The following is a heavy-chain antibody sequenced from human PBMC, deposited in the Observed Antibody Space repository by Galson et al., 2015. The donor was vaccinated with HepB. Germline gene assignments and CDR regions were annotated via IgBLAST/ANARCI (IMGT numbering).Heavy chain of an antibody. J-gene: IGHJ4*02. CDR2: ISYDGSNK. V-gene: IGHV3-30*18. CDR3: AKANRLYRYSYGLTDY. D-gene: IGHD5-18*01. Sequence: SLRLSCAASGFTFSSYGMHWVRQAPGKGLEWVAVISYDGSNKYYADSVKGRFTISRDNSKNTLYLQMNSLRAEDTAVYYCAKANRLYRYSYGLTDYWGQGTLVTVSS. CDR1: GFTFSSYG.